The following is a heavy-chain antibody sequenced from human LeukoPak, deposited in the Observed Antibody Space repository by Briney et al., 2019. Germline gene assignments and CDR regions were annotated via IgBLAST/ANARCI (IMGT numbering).Heavy chain of an antibody. CDR3: ARDHDGPYYFDY. CDR1: GFTFSSYS. V-gene: IGHV3-21*01. D-gene: IGHD1-1*01. CDR2: ISSSSSYI. J-gene: IGHJ4*02. Sequence: GGSLRLSCAASGFTFSSYSMNWVRQAPGNGLEWVSSISSSSSYIYYADSVKGRFTISRDNAKNSLYLQMNSLRAEDTAVYYCARDHDGPYYFDYWGQGTLVTVSS.